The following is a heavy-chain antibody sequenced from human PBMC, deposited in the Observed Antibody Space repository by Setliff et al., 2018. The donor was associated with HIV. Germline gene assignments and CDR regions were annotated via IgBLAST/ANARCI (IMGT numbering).Heavy chain of an antibody. J-gene: IGHJ4*02. CDR3: AREEKLAVHTTRPPRFDC. CDR2: IYTSGST. D-gene: IGHD5-18*01. V-gene: IGHV4-4*07. Sequence: SETLSLTCSVSGDSISNYYWSWIRQPAGKGLEWIGHIYTSGSTNYNPSLKSRVTMSVDTSKNQFSLKLDSMTAADTVVYYCAREEKLAVHTTRPPRFDCWGQGTLVTVSS. CDR1: GDSISNYY.